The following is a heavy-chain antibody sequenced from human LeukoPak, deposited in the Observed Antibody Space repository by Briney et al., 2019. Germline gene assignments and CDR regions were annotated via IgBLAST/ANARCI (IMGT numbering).Heavy chain of an antibody. Sequence: PSGTLSLTCTVSGGSISSHYWSWIRQPPGKGLEWMGYIYYSGSTNYNPSLKSRVTISVDTSKNQFSLKLSSVTAADTAVYYCASLYGSGSYYSTWLGAFDIWGQGTMVTVSS. CDR1: GGSISSHY. CDR2: IYYSGST. CDR3: ASLYGSGSYYSTWLGAFDI. V-gene: IGHV4-59*11. J-gene: IGHJ3*02. D-gene: IGHD3-10*01.